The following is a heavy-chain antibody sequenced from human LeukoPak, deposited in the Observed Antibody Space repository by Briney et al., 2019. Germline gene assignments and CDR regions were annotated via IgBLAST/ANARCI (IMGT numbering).Heavy chain of an antibody. CDR1: GGSFSGYY. Sequence: SETLSLTCAVYGGSFSGYYWSWIRQPPGKGLEWIGEINHSGSTNYNPSLKSRVTISVDTSKNQFSLKLSSVTAADTAVYYCARGKPLGYCSSTGCYNLYYYYYYMDVWGKGTTVTISS. V-gene: IGHV4-34*01. CDR3: ARGKPLGYCSSTGCYNLYYYYYYMDV. CDR2: INHSGST. J-gene: IGHJ6*03. D-gene: IGHD2-2*02.